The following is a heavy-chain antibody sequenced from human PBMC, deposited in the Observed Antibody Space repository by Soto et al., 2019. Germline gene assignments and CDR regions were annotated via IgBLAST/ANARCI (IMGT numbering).Heavy chain of an antibody. CDR2: IKQDGREK. CDR1: GFTFSSYW. Sequence: GGSLRLSCAASGFTFSSYWMSWVRQAPVKGLEWVANIKQDGREKYYVDSVKGRFTISRDNAKNSLYLQMNSLRAEDTAVYYCARDNQVLFLGELSFGGNAFDIWGQGTMVTVS. V-gene: IGHV3-7*01. D-gene: IGHD3-16*02. CDR3: ARDNQVLFLGELSFGGNAFDI. J-gene: IGHJ3*02.